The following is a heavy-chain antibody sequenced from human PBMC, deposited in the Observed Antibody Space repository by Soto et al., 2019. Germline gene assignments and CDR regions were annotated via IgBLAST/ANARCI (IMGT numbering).Heavy chain of an antibody. CDR2: IIPLFGTA. D-gene: IGHD3-10*01. CDR3: ASELGENPASPFDA. V-gene: IGHV1-69*13. Sequence: SVKVSCKASGVTFSSETLGWVRQAPGQGLEWVGGIIPLFGTASYAQKFQGRVTITADESTSTVYMELSSLRSDDTAVYFCASELGENPASPFDAWGQGTLVTVSS. J-gene: IGHJ4*02. CDR1: GVTFSSET.